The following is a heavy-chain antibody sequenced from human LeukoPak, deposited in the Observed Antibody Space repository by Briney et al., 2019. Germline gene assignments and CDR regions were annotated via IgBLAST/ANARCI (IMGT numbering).Heavy chain of an antibody. CDR2: ISSGGLTI. J-gene: IGHJ4*02. CDR1: GFTFSTYT. CDR3: ARDFDYGEYIDF. V-gene: IGHV3-48*04. D-gene: IGHD4/OR15-4a*01. Sequence: PGGSLRLSCVASGFTFSTYTFNWVRQAPGKGLEWLSYISSGGLTIFYADSVKGRFTISRDNTKNSIYLDMTNLRAEDTAVYYCARDFDYGEYIDFWGQGTLVAVSS.